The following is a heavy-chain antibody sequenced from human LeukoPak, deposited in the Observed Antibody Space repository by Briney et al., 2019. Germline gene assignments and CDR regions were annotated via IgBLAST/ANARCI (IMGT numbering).Heavy chain of an antibody. CDR2: IYPGDSDT. Sequence: PGESLKISCKASGYSFTSYWIGWVRQMPGKGLEWMGIIYPGDSDTRYSPSFQGQVTISADKSISTAYLQWSSLKASDTAMYYCARLRNYYDSSGSKEDYFDYWGQGTLVTVSS. CDR3: ARLRNYYDSSGSKEDYFDY. CDR1: GYSFTSYW. V-gene: IGHV5-51*01. D-gene: IGHD3-22*01. J-gene: IGHJ4*02.